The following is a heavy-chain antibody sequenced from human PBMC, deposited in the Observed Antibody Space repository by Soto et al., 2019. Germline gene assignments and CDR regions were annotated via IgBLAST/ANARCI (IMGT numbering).Heavy chain of an antibody. V-gene: IGHV3-23*01. CDR3: ARDLRSASGWYAPGY. CDR1: GYPFSSSA. CDR2: ISSSGAT. Sequence: LRLSCAASGYPFSSSAMIWVRQAPGKGLEWVSSISSSGATYYAESVKGRFTFSRDNSKNTVYLQMNSLRAEDTAVYFCARDLRSASGWYAPGYWGQGTLVTVSS. J-gene: IGHJ4*02. D-gene: IGHD6-19*01.